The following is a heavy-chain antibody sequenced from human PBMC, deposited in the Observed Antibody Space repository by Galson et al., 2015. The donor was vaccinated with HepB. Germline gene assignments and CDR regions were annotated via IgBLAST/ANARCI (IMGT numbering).Heavy chain of an antibody. V-gene: IGHV3-30*18. CDR3: AKAGLDAFDI. D-gene: IGHD3-22*01. Sequence: SLRLSCAASGFTFSSYGMHWVRQAPGKGLEWVAVISYDGSNKYYADSVKGRFTISRDNSKNTLYLQMNSLRAEDTAVYYCAKAGLDAFDIWGQGTMVTVSS. J-gene: IGHJ3*02. CDR2: ISYDGSNK. CDR1: GFTFSSYG.